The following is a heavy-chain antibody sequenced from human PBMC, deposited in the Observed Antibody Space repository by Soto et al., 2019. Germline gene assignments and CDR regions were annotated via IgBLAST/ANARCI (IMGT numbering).Heavy chain of an antibody. D-gene: IGHD3-3*02. CDR1: GFTFSSYA. J-gene: IGHJ4*02. V-gene: IGHV3-23*01. CDR2: ISGSGGST. CDR3: AKDRIFGVVRYYFDY. Sequence: LRLSCAASGFTFSSYAMSWVRQAPGKGLEWVSAISGSGGSTYYADSVKGRFTISRDNSKNTLYLLMNSLRAEDTAVYYCAKDRIFGVVRYYFDYWGQGTLVTVSS.